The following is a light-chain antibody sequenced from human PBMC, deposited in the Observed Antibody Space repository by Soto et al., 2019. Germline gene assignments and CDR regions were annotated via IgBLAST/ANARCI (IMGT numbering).Light chain of an antibody. Sequence: DIQMTQSPSTLSASVGDRVTITCRASQSISSWLAWYQQKPGKAPKLLIYKASSLESGVPSRFSGSGSGTEFTLTISSLQPDDFAPYYGQQYNSYIMYTFGQGTKLESK. CDR3: QQYNSYIMYT. CDR2: KAS. V-gene: IGKV1-5*03. CDR1: QSISSW. J-gene: IGKJ2*01.